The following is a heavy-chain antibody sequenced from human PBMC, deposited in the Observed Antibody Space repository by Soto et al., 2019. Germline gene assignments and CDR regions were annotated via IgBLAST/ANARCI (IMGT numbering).Heavy chain of an antibody. CDR3: ARVMDYYDSSCYSNWFDP. J-gene: IGHJ5*02. CDR2: IYYSGST. Sequence: QVQLQESGPGLVKPSETLSLTCTVSGGSISSYYWSWIRQPPGKGLEWIGYIYYSGSTNYNPSLKSRVTISVDTSKNQFSRKLSSVTAADTAVYYCARVMDYYDSSCYSNWFDPWGQGTLVTVSS. V-gene: IGHV4-59*01. CDR1: GGSISSYY. D-gene: IGHD3-22*01.